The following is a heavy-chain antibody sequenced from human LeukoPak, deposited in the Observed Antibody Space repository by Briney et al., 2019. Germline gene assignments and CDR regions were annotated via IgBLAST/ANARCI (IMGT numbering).Heavy chain of an antibody. V-gene: IGHV3-23*01. CDR3: AKSRGEGFGELSTPLWYYYYMDV. CDR1: GFTFSSYA. Sequence: PGGSLRLSCAASGFTFSSYAMNWVRQAPGKGLEWVSAINGNGGSTYYAVSVKGRFTISRDNPKNTLYLQMNSLRAEDTAVYYCAKSRGEGFGELSTPLWYYYYMDVWGKGTTVTISS. CDR2: INGNGGST. J-gene: IGHJ6*03. D-gene: IGHD3-10*01.